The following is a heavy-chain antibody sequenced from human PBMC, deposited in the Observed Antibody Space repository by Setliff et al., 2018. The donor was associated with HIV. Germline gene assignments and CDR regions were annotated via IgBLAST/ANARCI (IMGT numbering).Heavy chain of an antibody. Sequence: ASVKVSCKASGYTFTGHYLHWVRQAPGRGLEWLGWVNPNSGDAIYAQNFQGRVTMTRDTSINAAYMELRGLRSDDTAVYYCARRGVPQQIDLDSWGHGTLVTVSS. CDR2: VNPNSGDA. D-gene: IGHD3-10*01. CDR3: ARRGVPQQIDLDS. J-gene: IGHJ5*01. V-gene: IGHV1-2*02. CDR1: GYTFTGHY.